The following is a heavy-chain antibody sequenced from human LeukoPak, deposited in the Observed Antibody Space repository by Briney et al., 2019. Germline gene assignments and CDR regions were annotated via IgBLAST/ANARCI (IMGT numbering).Heavy chain of an antibody. CDR3: ARALTPGYCSGGTCSYFDY. D-gene: IGHD2-15*01. V-gene: IGHV4-59*01. J-gene: IGHJ4*02. CDR2: IYHSGST. CDR1: GGSIRSYY. Sequence: PSETLSLTRTVSGGSIRSYYWSWIRQPPGKGLEWIGYIYHSGSTNSNPSLKSRVTISVDTSKNQFSLKVSSVTAADTAVYYCARALTPGYCSGGTCSYFDYWGQGALVTVSS.